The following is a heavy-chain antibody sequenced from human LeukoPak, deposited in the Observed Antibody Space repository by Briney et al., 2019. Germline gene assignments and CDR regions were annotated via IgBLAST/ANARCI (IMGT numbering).Heavy chain of an antibody. J-gene: IGHJ4*02. V-gene: IGHV3-23*01. CDR3: AKGPRASGWTFFDY. CDR2: ISGSGGST. CDR1: AFTVSSNY. Sequence: PGGSLRLSCAASAFTVSSNYMSWVRQAPGKGLEWVSVISGSGGSTYSAESVKGRFTISRDNSKNTLYLQMNSLRVEDTAVYYCAKGPRASGWTFFDYWGQGTLVTVSS. D-gene: IGHD6-19*01.